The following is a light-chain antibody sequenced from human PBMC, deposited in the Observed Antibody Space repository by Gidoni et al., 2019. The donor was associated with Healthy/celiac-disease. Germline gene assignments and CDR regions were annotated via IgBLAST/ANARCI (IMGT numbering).Light chain of an antibody. V-gene: IGKV2-28*01. CDR3: MQALQTPYT. J-gene: IGKJ2*01. CDR1: QSLLHSNGYNY. Sequence: DIVMTQSPLSLPVTPGEPASISCRSSQSLLHSNGYNYLDWYLQKQGQSQQLLIYLGSNRASGVPDRFSGSGSGTDFTLKISRVEAEDVGVYYCMQALQTPYTFGQGTKLEIK. CDR2: LGS.